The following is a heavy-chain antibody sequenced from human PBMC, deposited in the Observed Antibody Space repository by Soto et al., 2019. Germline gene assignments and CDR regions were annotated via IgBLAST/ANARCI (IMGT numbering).Heavy chain of an antibody. J-gene: IGHJ4*02. CDR2: INAGNGNT. CDR1: GYPFPSSA. CDR3: ARPGGQLPAYFDY. V-gene: IGHV1-3*01. Sequence: ASGKVSCKASGYPFPSSAMHWVRPAPGQRLEWMGWINAGNGNTKYSQKFQGRVTITRDTSASTAYMELSSLRSEDTAVYYCARPGGQLPAYFDYWGQGTLVTVSS. D-gene: IGHD1-26*01.